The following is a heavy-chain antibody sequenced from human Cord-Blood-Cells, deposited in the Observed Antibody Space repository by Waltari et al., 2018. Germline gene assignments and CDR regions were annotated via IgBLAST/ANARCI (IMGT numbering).Heavy chain of an antibody. Sequence: QVQLQQSGPGLVKPSQTLSLTCAISGDSVSSNSAAWNWIRRSPSRGLEWLGRTYYRSNGYNVYAVSVKSRITITPDTSKNQFSLQLNSVTPEDTAVYYCERDAPTWLELSGAFDIWGQGTMVTVSS. CDR1: GDSVSSNSAA. CDR3: ERDAPTWLELSGAFDI. J-gene: IGHJ3*02. CDR2: TYYRSNGYN. V-gene: IGHV6-1*01. D-gene: IGHD1-7*01.